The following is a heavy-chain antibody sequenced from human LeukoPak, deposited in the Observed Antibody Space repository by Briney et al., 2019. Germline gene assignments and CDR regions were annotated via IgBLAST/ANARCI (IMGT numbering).Heavy chain of an antibody. CDR3: ARAFDI. J-gene: IGHJ4*02. CDR1: GFTFSSYD. CDR2: VSSGNSAM. Sequence: GGSLRLSCAVSGFTFSSYDMNWLRQAPGKGLEGVSYVSSGNSAMYYADSVKGRFSISRDNAKNSLDLQMNSLRAEDTAVYYYARAFDIWGQGTLVTVSS. V-gene: IGHV3-48*04.